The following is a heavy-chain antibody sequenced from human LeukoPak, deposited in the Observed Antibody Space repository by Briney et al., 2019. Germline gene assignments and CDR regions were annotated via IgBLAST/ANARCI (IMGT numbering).Heavy chain of an antibody. V-gene: IGHV3-53*01. Sequence: PGGSLRLSCVASGFTFSNFAMSWVRQAPGKGLEWVSVIYSGGSTYYADSVKGRFTISRDNSKNTLYLQMNSLRAEDTAVYYCARAVAGTGWFDPWGQGTLVTVSS. CDR1: GFTFSNFA. J-gene: IGHJ5*02. CDR2: IYSGGST. D-gene: IGHD6-19*01. CDR3: ARAVAGTGWFDP.